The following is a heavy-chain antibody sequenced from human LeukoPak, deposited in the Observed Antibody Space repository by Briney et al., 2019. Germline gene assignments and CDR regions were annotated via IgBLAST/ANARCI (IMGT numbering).Heavy chain of an antibody. Sequence: GGSLRLTCAASGFSFSTYAMNWVRQGPGKGLEWVATISGSGYTTYYADSVKGRFTISRDNSKNTLFLQIDNLRAEDTAVFLCSRYCSSSTCQSSSYFFGMDGWGQGTTVTVSS. J-gene: IGHJ6*02. CDR2: ISGSGYTT. V-gene: IGHV3-23*01. CDR1: GFSFSTYA. CDR3: SRYCSSSTCQSSSYFFGMDG. D-gene: IGHD2-2*01.